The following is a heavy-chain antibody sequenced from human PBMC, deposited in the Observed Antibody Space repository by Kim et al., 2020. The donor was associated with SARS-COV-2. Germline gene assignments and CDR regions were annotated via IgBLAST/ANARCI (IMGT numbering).Heavy chain of an antibody. CDR3: ARGMRRGPYSSSWYGY. J-gene: IGHJ4*02. Sequence: SLKSRVTISVDTSKNQFSLKLSSVTAADTAVYYCARGMRRGPYSSSWYGYWGQGTLVTVSS. V-gene: IGHV4-34*01. D-gene: IGHD6-13*01.